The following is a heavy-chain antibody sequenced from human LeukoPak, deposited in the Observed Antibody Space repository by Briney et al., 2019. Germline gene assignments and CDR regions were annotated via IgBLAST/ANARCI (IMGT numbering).Heavy chain of an antibody. D-gene: IGHD1-26*01. CDR3: TRDSGTYNWFDP. V-gene: IGHV3-23*01. CDR2: ISDPHSGSQT. CDR1: GFTFSSYT. J-gene: IGHJ5*02. Sequence: PGGSLRLSCAAPGFTFSSYTMNWVRQALGQGLEWVSTISDPHSGSQTHYADSVKGRFTISRDDSQNTAYLQMKSLKTEDTALYYCTRDSGTYNWFDPWGQGTLVTVSS.